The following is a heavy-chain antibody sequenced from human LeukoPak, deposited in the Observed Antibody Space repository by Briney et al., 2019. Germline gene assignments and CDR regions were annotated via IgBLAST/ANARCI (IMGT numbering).Heavy chain of an antibody. CDR3: ARGLVYCSGGSCYRAWYYYYGMDV. V-gene: IGHV4-34*01. CDR1: GRSFSGYY. J-gene: IGHJ6*02. D-gene: IGHD2-15*01. CDR2: INHSGST. Sequence: SETLSLTCAVYGRSFSGYYWSWIRQPPGKGLEWIGEINHSGSTNYNPSLKSRVTISVDTSKNQFSLKLSSVTAADTAVYYCARGLVYCSGGSCYRAWYYYYGMDVWGQGTTVTVSS.